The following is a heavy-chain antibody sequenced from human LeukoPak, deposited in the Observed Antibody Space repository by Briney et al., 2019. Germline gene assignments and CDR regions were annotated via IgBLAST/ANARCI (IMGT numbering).Heavy chain of an antibody. CDR1: GFTVSSNY. CDR2: IYSGGST. CDR3: ARDDGSSWPGDYYYGMDV. J-gene: IGHJ6*02. Sequence: GGSLRLSCAASGFTVSSNYMSWVRQAPGKGLEWVSVIYSGGSTHYADSVKGRFTISRDNSKNTLYLQMNSLRAEDTAVYYCARDDGSSWPGDYYYGMDVWGQGTTVTVSS. V-gene: IGHV3-66*01. D-gene: IGHD6-13*01.